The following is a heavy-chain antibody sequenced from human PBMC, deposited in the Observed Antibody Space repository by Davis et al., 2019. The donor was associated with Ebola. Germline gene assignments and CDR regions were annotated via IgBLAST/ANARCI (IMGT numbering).Heavy chain of an antibody. V-gene: IGHV4-34*01. D-gene: IGHD6-6*01. Sequence: MPSETLSLTCAVYGGSFSGYYWSWIRQPPGKGLEWIGSIYYSGSTYYNPSLKSRVTISVDTSKNQFSLKLSSVTAADTAVYYCARYSSSPRYFDYWGQGTLVTVSS. CDR3: ARYSSSPRYFDY. CDR2: IYYSGST. J-gene: IGHJ4*02. CDR1: GGSFSGYY.